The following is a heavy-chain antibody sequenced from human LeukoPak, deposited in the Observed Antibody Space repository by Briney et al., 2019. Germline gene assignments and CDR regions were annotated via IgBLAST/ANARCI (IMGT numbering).Heavy chain of an antibody. J-gene: IGHJ4*02. CDR3: ERYGLAVVSDYFDY. Sequence: GESLKISCKGSGYSFTSYWIGWVRQLPGKGLEWMGIIYPGDSDTRYSPSFQGQVTISADKSINTSYLQWSSLKASDTAMYYCERYGLAVVSDYFDYWGQGTLVTVSS. D-gene: IGHD6-19*01. CDR2: IYPGDSDT. CDR1: GYSFTSYW. V-gene: IGHV5-51*01.